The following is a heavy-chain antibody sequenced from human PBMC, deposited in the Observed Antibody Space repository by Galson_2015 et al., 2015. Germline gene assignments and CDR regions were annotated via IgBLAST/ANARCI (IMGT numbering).Heavy chain of an antibody. CDR2: TYYSGRT. J-gene: IGHJ6*02. CDR3: ARLHYFYGMDV. Sequence: LTCTVSGGSISSATYYWGWIRQPPGKGLEWIGTTYYSGRTYYNSSLKSRVSLSVDTSKNQFSLKLSSVTAADTAVYYCARLHYFYGMDVWGQGTTVTVSS. V-gene: IGHV4-39*01. CDR1: GGSISSATYY.